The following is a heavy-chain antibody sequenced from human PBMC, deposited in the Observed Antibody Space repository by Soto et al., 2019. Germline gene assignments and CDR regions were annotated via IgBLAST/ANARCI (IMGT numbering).Heavy chain of an antibody. Sequence: ASVKVSCKASGYTFTSYYMHWVRQAPGQGLEWMGIINPSGGSTSYAQKFQGGVTMTRDTSTSTVYMELSSLRSEDTAVYYCASNGPAMDLSFDYWGQGTLVTVSS. V-gene: IGHV1-46*01. D-gene: IGHD5-18*01. J-gene: IGHJ4*02. CDR2: INPSGGST. CDR1: GYTFTSYY. CDR3: ASNGPAMDLSFDY.